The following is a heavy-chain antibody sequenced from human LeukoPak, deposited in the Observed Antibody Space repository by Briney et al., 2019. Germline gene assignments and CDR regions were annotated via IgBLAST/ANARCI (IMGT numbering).Heavy chain of an antibody. Sequence: GGSLRLSCAASGFTFSNYGMHWVRQTPDEGLEWVAFIRSDSSYIYYLESVKGCFTVSRDNSKNTLFLQMHSLRPEDTAVYYCVKDPSGAAAAGTFDYWGQGTLVTVSS. CDR2: IRSDSSYI. J-gene: IGHJ4*02. D-gene: IGHD6-13*01. CDR1: GFTFSNYG. CDR3: VKDPSGAAAAGTFDY. V-gene: IGHV3-30*02.